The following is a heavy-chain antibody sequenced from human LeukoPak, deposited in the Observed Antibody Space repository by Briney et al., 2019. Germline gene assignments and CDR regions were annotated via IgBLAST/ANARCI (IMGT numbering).Heavy chain of an antibody. Sequence: GGSLRLSCAASGFTFDDYAMHWVRQAPGKGLEWVSGISWNSGSIGYADSVKGRFTISRDNAKNSLYLQMNSLRAEDMALYYCAKAYSYGLSDAFDIWGQGTTVTVSS. CDR2: ISWNSGSI. CDR1: GFTFDDYA. D-gene: IGHD5-18*01. CDR3: AKAYSYGLSDAFDI. J-gene: IGHJ3*02. V-gene: IGHV3-9*03.